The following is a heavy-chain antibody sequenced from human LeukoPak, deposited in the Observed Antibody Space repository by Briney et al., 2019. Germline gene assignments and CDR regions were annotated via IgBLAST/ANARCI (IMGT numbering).Heavy chain of an antibody. V-gene: IGHV3-48*01. J-gene: IGHJ5*02. D-gene: IGHD3-10*01. CDR3: ARGVVWHYYGLGSYGSWFDP. CDR1: GFTFSTYT. CDR2: IGSTSSNI. Sequence: GGSLRLSCTGSGFTFSTYTMNWVRQAPGKGLEWVASIGSTSSNINYADSVEGRFTISRDNAKNSLYLQMNGLTAEDTAVYYCARGVVWHYYGLGSYGSWFDPWGQGTLVTVSS.